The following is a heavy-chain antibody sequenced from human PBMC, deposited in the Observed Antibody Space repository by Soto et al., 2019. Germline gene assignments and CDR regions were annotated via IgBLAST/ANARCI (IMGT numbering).Heavy chain of an antibody. D-gene: IGHD3-16*01. Sequence: QVQLVQSGAEVRRPGASVRVSCKASGYIFTQYGIDWVRQAPGQGLEWMGWINGFNGKPHYAQEFRGRVTMTTDTSTSTAYMDLRSLTSDDTGVYYCARWDGIFGAGGVDWGQGTLVTVSS. CDR2: INGFNGKP. J-gene: IGHJ4*02. CDR1: GYIFTQYG. V-gene: IGHV1-18*01. CDR3: ARWDGIFGAGGVD.